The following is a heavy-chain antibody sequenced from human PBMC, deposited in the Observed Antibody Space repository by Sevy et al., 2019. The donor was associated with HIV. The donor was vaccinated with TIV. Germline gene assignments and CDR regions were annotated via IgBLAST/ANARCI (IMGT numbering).Heavy chain of an antibody. CDR3: TRWKSAQSIFDY. D-gene: IGHD1-1*01. Sequence: CLRLSCTASGFTFGDYCMSWVRQAPGKGLEWVAFLKSDVYGGTVDHAASVRGRFVISRDDSKTIAYLQMNDPKTEDTGVYYCTRWKSAQSIFDYWGQGALVSVSS. CDR2: LKSDVYGGTV. J-gene: IGHJ4*02. V-gene: IGHV3-49*04. CDR1: GFTFGDYC.